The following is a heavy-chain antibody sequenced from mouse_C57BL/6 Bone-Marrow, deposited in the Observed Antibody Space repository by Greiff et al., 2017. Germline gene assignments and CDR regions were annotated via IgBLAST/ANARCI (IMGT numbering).Heavy chain of an antibody. J-gene: IGHJ2*01. V-gene: IGHV14-2*01. CDR3: TRSLIYYGTNY. CDR1: GFNIIDYY. CDR2: IDPEDGET. D-gene: IGHD1-1*01. Sequence: EVQLQQSGAELVKPGASVKLSCTASGFNIIDYYIHWVKQRTEQGLEWIGRIDPEDGETKYAPKFQDKATITADTSSNTAYLQLSSLTSEDTAVYYCTRSLIYYGTNYWGQGTTLTVSS.